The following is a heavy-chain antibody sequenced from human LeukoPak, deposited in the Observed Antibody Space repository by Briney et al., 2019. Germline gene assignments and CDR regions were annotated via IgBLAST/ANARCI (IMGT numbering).Heavy chain of an antibody. CDR2: IIPILGIA. J-gene: IGHJ4*02. CDR1: GGTFSSYA. Sequence: SVKVSCKASGGTFSSYAISWVRQAPGQGLEWMGRIIPILGIANYAQKFQGRVTITADKSTSTAYMELSSLRSEDTAVYYCATVVAGTRYNFDYWGQGTLVTVSS. CDR3: ATVVAGTRYNFDY. D-gene: IGHD6-19*01. V-gene: IGHV1-69*04.